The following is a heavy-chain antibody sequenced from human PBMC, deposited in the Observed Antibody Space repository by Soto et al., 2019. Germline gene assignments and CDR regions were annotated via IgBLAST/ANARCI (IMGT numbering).Heavy chain of an antibody. CDR1: GFTFSSYW. CDR2: IKQDGSEK. CDR3: ARFSSLLRFLEWLLFRFDY. J-gene: IGHJ4*02. Sequence: PGGSLRLSCAASGFTFSSYWMSWVRQAPGKGLEWVANIKQDGSEKYYVDSVKGRFTISRDNAKNSLYLQMNSLRAEDTAVYYCARFSSLLRFLEWLLFRFDYWGQGTLVTVS. V-gene: IGHV3-7*01. D-gene: IGHD3-3*01.